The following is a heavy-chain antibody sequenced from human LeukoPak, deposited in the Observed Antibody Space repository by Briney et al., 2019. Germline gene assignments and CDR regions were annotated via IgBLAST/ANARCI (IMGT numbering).Heavy chain of an antibody. CDR2: ISAYNGNT. CDR3: ASGDCSSTSCYWYFQH. Sequence: GASEKVSCKASGYTFTSYGISWVRQAPGQGLEWMGWISAYNGNTNYAQKLQGRVTMTTDTSTSTAYMELRSLRSDDTAVYYCASGDCSSTSCYWYFQHWGQGTLVTVSS. J-gene: IGHJ1*01. V-gene: IGHV1-18*01. D-gene: IGHD2-2*03. CDR1: GYTFTSYG.